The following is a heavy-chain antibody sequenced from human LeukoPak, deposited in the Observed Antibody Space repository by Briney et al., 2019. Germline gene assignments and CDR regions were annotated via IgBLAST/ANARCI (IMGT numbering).Heavy chain of an antibody. D-gene: IGHD2-2*01. CDR1: GGSISSGGYY. V-gene: IGHV4-30-2*01. CDR2: IYHSGST. J-gene: IGHJ1*01. CDR3: ARGDIVVVPAAPDPAEYFQH. Sequence: SETLSLTCTVSGGSISSGGYYWSWIRQPPGKGREWIGYIYHSGSTYYTPSLKSRVTISVERSKNQFSLKLSSVTAADTAVYYCARGDIVVVPAAPDPAEYFQHWGQGTLVTVSS.